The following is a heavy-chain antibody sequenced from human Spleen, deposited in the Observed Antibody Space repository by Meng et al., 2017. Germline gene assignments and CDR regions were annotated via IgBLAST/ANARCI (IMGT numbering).Heavy chain of an antibody. Sequence: EGSLRLSCAASGFTFSSYWMHWVRQAPGKGLVWVSRINSDGSSTSYADSVKGRFTISRDNAKNTLYLQMNSLRAEDTAVYYCARVGFGELFFDYWGQGTLVTVSS. D-gene: IGHD3-10*01. CDR1: GFTFSSYW. CDR2: INSDGSST. V-gene: IGHV3-74*01. J-gene: IGHJ4*02. CDR3: ARVGFGELFFDY.